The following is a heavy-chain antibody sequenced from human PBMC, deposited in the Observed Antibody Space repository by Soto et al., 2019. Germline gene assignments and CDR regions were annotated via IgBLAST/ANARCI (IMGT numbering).Heavy chain of an antibody. J-gene: IGHJ4*02. CDR3: ARDDGWLILDY. D-gene: IGHD6-19*01. CDR1: GFAFNTYS. V-gene: IGHV3-21*06. CDR2: ITRSSSYI. Sequence: PGRSLRLSCAASGFAFNTYSMNWVRQAPGKGLEWVAFITRSSSYIYYADSVRGRFTLSRDNAKNSLYLQMNSLRAEDTAIYYCARDDGWLILDYWGQGTLVTVSS.